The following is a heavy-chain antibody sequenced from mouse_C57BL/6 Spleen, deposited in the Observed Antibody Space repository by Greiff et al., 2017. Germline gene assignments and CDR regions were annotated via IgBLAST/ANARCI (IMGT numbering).Heavy chain of an antibody. V-gene: IGHV1-26*01. Sequence: EVQLQQSGPELVKPGASVKISCKASGYTFTDYYMNWVKQSHGKSLEWIGDINPNNGGTSYNQKFKGKATLTVDKSSSTAYMELRSLTSEDSAVYYCARRGYYGRGYVDVWGTGTTVTVSS. CDR2: INPNNGGT. J-gene: IGHJ1*03. CDR3: ARRGYYGRGYVDV. CDR1: GYTFTDYY. D-gene: IGHD1-1*01.